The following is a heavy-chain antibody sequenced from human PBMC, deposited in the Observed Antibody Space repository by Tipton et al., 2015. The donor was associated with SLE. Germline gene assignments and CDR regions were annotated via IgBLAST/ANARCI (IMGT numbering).Heavy chain of an antibody. CDR3: ARGPLVGATGGRDFDY. V-gene: IGHV4-59*12. CDR1: GGSISRYS. Sequence: TLSLTCTVSGGSISRYSWSWIRQPPGKGLEWIGFIYYSGSTYYNPSLKSRVTISVDTSKNQFSLKLGSVTAADTAVYYCARGPLVGATGGRDFDYWGQGTLVTVSS. CDR2: IYYSGST. D-gene: IGHD1-26*01. J-gene: IGHJ4*02.